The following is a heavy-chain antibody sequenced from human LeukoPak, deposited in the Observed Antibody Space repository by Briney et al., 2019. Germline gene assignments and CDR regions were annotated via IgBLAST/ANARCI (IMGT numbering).Heavy chain of an antibody. Sequence: GGSLRLSCAASGFTFSDYYMSWIRQAPGKGLEWVSYISSSGSTIYYADSVKGRFTVSRDNAKNSLYLQMNSLRAEDTAVYYCARYHCSSTSCYTGEYGMDVWGQGTTVTVSS. V-gene: IGHV3-11*01. CDR3: ARYHCSSTSCYTGEYGMDV. J-gene: IGHJ6*02. CDR1: GFTFSDYY. CDR2: ISSSGSTI. D-gene: IGHD2-2*02.